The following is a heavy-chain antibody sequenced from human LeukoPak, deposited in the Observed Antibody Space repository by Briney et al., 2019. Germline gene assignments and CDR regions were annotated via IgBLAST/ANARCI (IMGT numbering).Heavy chain of an antibody. CDR2: ISYDGTNK. CDR3: VRERVTGTGIVSAFSI. V-gene: IGHV3-30-3*01. D-gene: IGHD2-21*02. Sequence: GGSLRLSCAASGFTFSSYDLHWVRQAPGKGLEWVALISYDGTNKYYADSVKGRFTLSRDNSKDTVILQMNSLRPEDTAIYYCVRERVTGTGIVSAFSIWGQGTLVTVSS. CDR1: GFTFSSYD. J-gene: IGHJ3*02.